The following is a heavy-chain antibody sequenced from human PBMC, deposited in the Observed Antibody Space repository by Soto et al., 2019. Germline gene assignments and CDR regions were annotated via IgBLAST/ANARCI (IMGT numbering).Heavy chain of an antibody. J-gene: IGHJ5*02. V-gene: IGHV4-4*07. CDR1: GGSIISYY. CDR2: IYTSGST. Sequence: SETRSLTCTVSGGSIISYYWSWIRQPAGKRLEWIGRIYTSGSTNYNPSLKSRVTMSVDTSKNQFSLKLSSVTAADTDVYYCARIPVYTSMIYFPDPWGQGTLVTVSS. D-gene: IGHD2-8*01. CDR3: ARIPVYTSMIYFPDP.